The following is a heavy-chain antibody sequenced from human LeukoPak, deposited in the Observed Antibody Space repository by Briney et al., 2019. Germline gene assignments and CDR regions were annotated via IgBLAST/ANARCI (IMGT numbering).Heavy chain of an antibody. D-gene: IGHD2-8*01. CDR2: MNLDGSEK. J-gene: IGHJ4*02. CDR1: GSTFTSHW. CDR3: ARDATYCTNGVCYTRFDY. V-gene: IGHV3-7*01. Sequence: GGSLRLSCAASGSTFTSHWMSWVRQAPGKGLEWVARMNLDGSEKYYVDSVKGRFTISRDNAKTSLYLEMNSLRAEDTAVYYCARDATYCTNGVCYTRFDYWGQGTLVTVSS.